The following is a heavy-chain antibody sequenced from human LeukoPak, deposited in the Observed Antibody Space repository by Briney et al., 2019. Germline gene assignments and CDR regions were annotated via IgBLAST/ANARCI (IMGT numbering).Heavy chain of an antibody. D-gene: IGHD3-22*01. CDR1: GLTFSSYS. V-gene: IGHV3-21*01. CDR2: ITPTSSYI. J-gene: IGHJ4*02. CDR3: ARLRRNNDNSGYYYYYDY. Sequence: GGSLRPSCAASGLTFSSYSFNWVRQAPGKGLEWVSPITPTSSYIYYADSVKGRFTISRDNAKNSMYLQMNSLRAEDTAVYYCARLRRNNDNSGYYYYYDYWGQGTLVTVSS.